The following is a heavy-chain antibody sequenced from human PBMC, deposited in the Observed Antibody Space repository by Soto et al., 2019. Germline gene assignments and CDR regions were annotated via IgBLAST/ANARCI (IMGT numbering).Heavy chain of an antibody. CDR1: GYTFTSYA. J-gene: IGHJ4*02. V-gene: IGHV1-3*05. D-gene: IGHD2-21*02. CDR2: INAGNGNT. Sequence: QVQLVQSGAEEKKPGASVKVSCKASGYTFTSYAMHWVRQAPGQRLEWMGWINAGNGNTKYSQKFQGRVNITRDTSASTAYMELSSLRSEDTAVYYCERRIVVVTALDYWGQGTLVTVSS. CDR3: ERRIVVVTALDY.